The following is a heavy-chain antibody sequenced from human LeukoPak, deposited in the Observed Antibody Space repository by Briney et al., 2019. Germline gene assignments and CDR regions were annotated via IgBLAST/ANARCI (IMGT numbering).Heavy chain of an antibody. D-gene: IGHD3-22*01. CDR2: ISYDGSNK. CDR3: AKGAHPLLGYYYDSSGYYYPDY. CDR1: GFTFSSYG. V-gene: IGHV3-30*18. Sequence: GGSLRLSCAASGFTFSSYGMHWVRQAPGKGLEGVAVISYDGSNKYYADSVKGRFTISRDNSKNTLYLQMNSLRAEDTAVYYCAKGAHPLLGYYYDSSGYYYPDYWGQGTLVTVSS. J-gene: IGHJ4*02.